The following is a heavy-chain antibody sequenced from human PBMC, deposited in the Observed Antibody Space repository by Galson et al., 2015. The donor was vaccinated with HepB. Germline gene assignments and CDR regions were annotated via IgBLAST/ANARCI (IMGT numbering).Heavy chain of an antibody. D-gene: IGHD6-13*01. CDR3: TRDPAAGPRYYYGMDV. V-gene: IGHV3-7*01. CDR2: IKSDGSEK. J-gene: IGHJ6*02. Sequence: SLRLSCAASGSTFGSYWMSWVRQTPEKGLEWVANIKSDGSEKYYVDSVKGRFTISRDNAKNSLYLQMNSLRAEDTAAYHCTRDPAAGPRYYYGMDVWGQGTTVTVSS. CDR1: GSTFGSYW.